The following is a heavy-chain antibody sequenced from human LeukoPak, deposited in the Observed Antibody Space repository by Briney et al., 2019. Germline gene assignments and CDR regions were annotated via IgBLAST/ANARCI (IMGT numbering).Heavy chain of an antibody. CDR2: IYYTGSA. CDR3: ARHLYSESYYF. Sequence: SETLSLTCTVSGGSITDYYWSWIRQPPGKEMEWIGFIYYTGSAHYNPSLRGRVSLLVDTSKNQFSLRLFSVTAADTAVYYCARHLYSESYYFWGQGTLVTVSS. CDR1: GGSITDYY. J-gene: IGHJ4*02. D-gene: IGHD1-26*01. V-gene: IGHV4-59*08.